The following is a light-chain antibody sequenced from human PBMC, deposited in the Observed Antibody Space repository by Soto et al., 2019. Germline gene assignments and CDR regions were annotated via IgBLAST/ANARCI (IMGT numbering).Light chain of an antibody. CDR3: SSYAGGYTLRV. Sequence: QSLLAHPPSSAGSPGQSVTISCTGTSSDVGDYNYVSWYQQHPGRAPKLMIYEVTKRPSGVPDRFSGSKSGNTASLTVSGLQSEHEADYYCSSYAGGYTLRVFATGTKVTVL. V-gene: IGLV2-8*01. J-gene: IGLJ1*01. CDR1: SSDVGDYNY. CDR2: EVT.